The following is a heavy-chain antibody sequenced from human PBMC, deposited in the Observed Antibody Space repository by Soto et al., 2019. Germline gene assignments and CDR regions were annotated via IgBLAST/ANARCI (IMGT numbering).Heavy chain of an antibody. D-gene: IGHD3-16*01. CDR2: ISSSSSTI. Sequence: GGSLRLSCAASGFTFSSYSMNWVRQAPGKGLEWVSYISSSSSTIYYADSVKGRFTISRDNAKNSLYLQMNSLRAEDTAVYYCARSITFGGVPLWGQGTLVTVSS. J-gene: IGHJ4*02. V-gene: IGHV3-48*01. CDR3: ARSITFGGVPL. CDR1: GFTFSSYS.